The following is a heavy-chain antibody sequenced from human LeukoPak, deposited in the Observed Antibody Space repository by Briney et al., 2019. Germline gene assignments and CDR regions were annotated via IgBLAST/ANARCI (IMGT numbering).Heavy chain of an antibody. J-gene: IGHJ5*02. V-gene: IGHV4-59*01. CDR1: GGSLGNDY. CDR3: TRHSGSGSYSLPTKWFDP. CDR2: IDYSGIT. Sequence: SETLSLTCTVCGGSLGNDYGSWIRQSPGKGLEWIGNIDYSGITNYHPCLKSRVTMSVDKSKTQFSLQLSAVSAADTAVYTCTRHSGSGSYSLPTKWFDPWGQGTLVTVSS. D-gene: IGHD3-10*01.